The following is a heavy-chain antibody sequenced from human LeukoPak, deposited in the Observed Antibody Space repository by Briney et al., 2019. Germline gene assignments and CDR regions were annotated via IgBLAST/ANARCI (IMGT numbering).Heavy chain of an antibody. V-gene: IGHV1-8*01. CDR1: GYTFTSYD. CDR2: TNPNSGNT. Sequence: ASVKVSRKASGYTFTSYDINWVRQATGQGLEWMGWTNPNSGNTGYAQKFQGRVTMTEDTSTDTAYMELSSLRSEDTAVYYCASGGYSYGFCFGYWGQGTLVTVSS. J-gene: IGHJ4*02. CDR3: ASGGYSYGFCFGY. D-gene: IGHD5-18*01.